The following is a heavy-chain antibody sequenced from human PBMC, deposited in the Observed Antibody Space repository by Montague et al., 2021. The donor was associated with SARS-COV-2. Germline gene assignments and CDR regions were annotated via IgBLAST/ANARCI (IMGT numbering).Heavy chain of an antibody. Sequence: SETLSLTCTVSGGSISSYYYIWIRQTPGKGLEWIGYAYYVPSTNSANTNSNPSLKRRVTISLDTSENQFSLKLSSVTAADTAVYYCARTWRFGQGYGLDIWGQGTMVTVSS. V-gene: IGHV4-59*01. CDR3: ARTWRFGQGYGLDI. J-gene: IGHJ3*02. CDR1: GGSISSYY. CDR2: AYYVPSTNSANT. D-gene: IGHD3-16*01.